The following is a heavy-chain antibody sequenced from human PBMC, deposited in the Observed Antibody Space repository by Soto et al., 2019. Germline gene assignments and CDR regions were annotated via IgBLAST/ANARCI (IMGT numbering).Heavy chain of an antibody. CDR3: ARSCIAAAGTPYYYYGMDV. Sequence: SETLSLTCTVSGGSISSGGYYWSWIRQHPGKGLEWIGYIYYSGSAYYNPSLKSRVTISVDTSKNQFSLKLSSVTAADTAVYYCARSCIAAAGTPYYYYGMDVWGQGTTVTV. CDR1: GGSISSGGYY. CDR2: IYYSGSA. V-gene: IGHV4-31*03. D-gene: IGHD6-13*01. J-gene: IGHJ6*02.